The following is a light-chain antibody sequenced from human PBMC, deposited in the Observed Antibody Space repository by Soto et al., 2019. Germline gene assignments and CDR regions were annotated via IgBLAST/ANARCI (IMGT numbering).Light chain of an antibody. J-gene: IGLJ3*02. CDR2: DTT. V-gene: IGLV7-46*01. CDR1: TGAVTSGHY. Sequence: QAVVTQEPSLTVSPGGTVTLTCGSSTGAVTSGHYPYWFQQKPGQAPRTLIYDTTNKHSWTPARFSGSLLGGKAALTLSGAQPEEEAEYYCFLYYSGLRVFGGGTKVTVL. CDR3: FLYYSGLRV.